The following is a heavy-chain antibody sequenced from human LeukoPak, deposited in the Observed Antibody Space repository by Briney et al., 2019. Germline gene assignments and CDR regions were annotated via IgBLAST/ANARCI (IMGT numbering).Heavy chain of an antibody. J-gene: IGHJ5*02. CDR3: ARGGYCSSTSCYRGNNWFDP. Sequence: SETLSLTCTVSGGSISSSSYYWGWIRQPPGKGLEWIGYIYYSGSTNYNPSLKSRVTISVDTSKNQFSLKLSTVTAADTAVYYCARGGYCSSTSCYRGNNWFDPWGQGTLVTVSS. CDR1: GGSISSSSYY. D-gene: IGHD2-2*01. V-gene: IGHV4-61*05. CDR2: IYYSGST.